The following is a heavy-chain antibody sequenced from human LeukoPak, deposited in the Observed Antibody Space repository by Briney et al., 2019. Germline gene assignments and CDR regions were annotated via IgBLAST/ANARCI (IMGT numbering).Heavy chain of an antibody. CDR2: IYSGGST. CDR1: GFTFSNAW. Sequence: GGSLRLSCVASGFTFSNAWMSWVRQAPGKGLEWVSVIYSGGSTYYADSVKGRFTISRDNSKNTLYLQMNSLRAEDTAVYYCARDPSYDSSGYYFDYWGQGTLVTVSS. V-gene: IGHV3-53*01. CDR3: ARDPSYDSSGYYFDY. J-gene: IGHJ4*02. D-gene: IGHD3-22*01.